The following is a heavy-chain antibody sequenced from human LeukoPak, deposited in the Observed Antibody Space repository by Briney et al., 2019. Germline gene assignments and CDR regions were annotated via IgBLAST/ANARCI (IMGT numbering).Heavy chain of an antibody. CDR2: ISGYNGDT. V-gene: IGHV1-18*01. CDR1: VYPFPGYG. J-gene: IGHJ5*02. Sequence: GASVKVSCKTFVYPFPGYGLSWVRQAPGQGLEWMAWISGYNGDTRYAQKFQGRVTLTIDTPTTTAYMDLRSLASDDTAIYYCARRPGYDRRLSSLDLWGQGTLVTVSS. D-gene: IGHD5-12*01. CDR3: ARRPGYDRRLSSLDL.